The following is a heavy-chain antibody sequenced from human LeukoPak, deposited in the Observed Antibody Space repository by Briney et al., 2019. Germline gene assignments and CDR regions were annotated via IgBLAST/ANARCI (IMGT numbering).Heavy chain of an antibody. D-gene: IGHD3-10*01. CDR2: ISSSSSYI. CDR1: GFTFSSYS. CDR3: ARDVGGSLRFGESLFDY. J-gene: IGHJ4*02. Sequence: GGSLRLSCAASGFTFSSYSMNWVRQAPGKGLEWVSSISSSSSYIYYADSVKGRFTISRDNAKNSLYLQMNSLRAEDTAVYYCARDVGGSLRFGESLFDYWGQGTLVTVSS. V-gene: IGHV3-21*01.